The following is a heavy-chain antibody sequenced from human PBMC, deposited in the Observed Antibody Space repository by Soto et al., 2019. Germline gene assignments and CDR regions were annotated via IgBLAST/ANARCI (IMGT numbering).Heavy chain of an antibody. V-gene: IGHV3-23*01. CDR1: GFIFSNYA. Sequence: EVQVLESGRGLVQPGGSLRLSCVGSGFIFSNYAMAWVRQAPGKGLEWVSGFGGSGGTYYADSVKGRYTISRDNSKNTLYLQMNSLRVEDTAVYYCAKSQSSLYYMDVWGKGTAVTVSS. J-gene: IGHJ6*03. CDR2: FGGSGGT. CDR3: AKSQSSLYYMDV.